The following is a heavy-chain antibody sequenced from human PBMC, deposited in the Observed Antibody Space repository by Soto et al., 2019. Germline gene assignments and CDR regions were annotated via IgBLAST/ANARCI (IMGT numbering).Heavy chain of an antibody. CDR2: ISTDGSST. CDR3: ARATGSNHPFDY. V-gene: IGHV3-74*01. D-gene: IGHD2-2*01. J-gene: IGHJ4*02. Sequence: PGGSLILSCSASGFTFSTYWMHWVRQGPGKGLVWVSRISTDGSSTTYADSVKGRFTISRDNAKNTLYLQMNSLRAEDTAVYYCARATGSNHPFDYWGQGSLVTVSS. CDR1: GFTFSTYW.